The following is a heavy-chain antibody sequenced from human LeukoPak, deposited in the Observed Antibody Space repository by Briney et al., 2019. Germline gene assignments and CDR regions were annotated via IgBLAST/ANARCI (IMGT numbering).Heavy chain of an antibody. V-gene: IGHV1-8*01. CDR1: RYTFTSYG. D-gene: IGHD6-19*01. CDR2: MNPNSGNT. Sequence: VASVKVSCKASRYTFTSYGINWVRQATGQGLEWMGWMNPNSGNTGYAQNFQGRVTMTRNTSISTAYMELSSLRSEDTAVYYCARGLRIAVAGTGFDPWGQGTLVTVSS. CDR3: ARGLRIAVAGTGFDP. J-gene: IGHJ5*02.